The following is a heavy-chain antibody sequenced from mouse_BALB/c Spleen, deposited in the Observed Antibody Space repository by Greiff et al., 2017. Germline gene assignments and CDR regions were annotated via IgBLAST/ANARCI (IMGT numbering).Heavy chain of an antibody. D-gene: IGHD1-1*01. CDR2: IDPANGNT. CDR1: GFNIQDTY. Sequence: LQESGAELVKPGASVKLSCTASGFNIQDTYMHWVKQRPEQGLEWIGRIDPANGNTKYDPKFQGKSTITADTSSNTAYLQLSSLTSEDTAVYYCAGLLLFADWGQGTLVTVSA. V-gene: IGHV14-3*02. J-gene: IGHJ3*01. CDR3: AGLLLFAD.